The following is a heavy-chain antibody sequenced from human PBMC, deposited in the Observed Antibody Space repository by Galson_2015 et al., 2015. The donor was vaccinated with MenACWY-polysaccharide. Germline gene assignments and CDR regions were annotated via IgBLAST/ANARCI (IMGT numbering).Heavy chain of an antibody. V-gene: IGHV4-30-4*01. Sequence: TLSLTCAVSGASISNADYYWSWIRQPPGEGLEWIGYIYYSGTTYYNPSLKSRVTISIDISKNQFSLKLSSVTAADTAVYYCARVVLTATRRWVVDHWGQGTLITVSS. CDR3: ARVVLTATRRWVVDH. CDR1: GASISNADYY. J-gene: IGHJ5*02. D-gene: IGHD4/OR15-4a*01. CDR2: IYYSGTT.